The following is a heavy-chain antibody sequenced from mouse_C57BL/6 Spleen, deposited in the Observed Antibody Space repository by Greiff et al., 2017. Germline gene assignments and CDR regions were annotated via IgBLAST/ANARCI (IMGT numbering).Heavy chain of an antibody. CDR3: ARSAYDGYGAMDY. V-gene: IGHV1-54*01. CDR1: GYAFTNYL. D-gene: IGHD2-3*01. CDR2: INPGSGGT. J-gene: IGHJ4*01. Sequence: QVQLQQSGAELVRPGTSVKVSCKASGYAFTNYLIEWVKQRPGQGLEWIGVINPGSGGTNYNEKFKGKATLTADKSSSPAYMQLSSLTSEDSAVYFCARSAYDGYGAMDYWGQGTSVTVSS.